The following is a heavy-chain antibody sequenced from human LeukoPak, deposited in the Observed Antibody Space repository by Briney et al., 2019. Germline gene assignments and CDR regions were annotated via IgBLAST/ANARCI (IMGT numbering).Heavy chain of an antibody. D-gene: IGHD5-12*01. V-gene: IGHV1-2*02. CDR2: IDPYTGNT. Sequence: ASVKVSFKASGYTFFCYYLHWVRQAPGQGLEWMAWIDPYTGNTHYAQKFQGRITVTRDTSFSTTYMGLSWLTSDDTARYYCAREYSASEHWGQGTLVTVSS. CDR1: GYTFFCYY. CDR3: AREYSASEH. J-gene: IGHJ4*02.